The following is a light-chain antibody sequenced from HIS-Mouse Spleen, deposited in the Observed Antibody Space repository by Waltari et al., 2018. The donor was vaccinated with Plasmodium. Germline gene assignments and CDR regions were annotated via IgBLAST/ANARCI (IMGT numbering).Light chain of an antibody. CDR2: GAS. V-gene: IGKV3D-15*01. CDR1: RSVSSN. CDR3: QQYNSWSLT. J-gene: IGKJ3*01. Sequence: EIVMTQSPATLSVSPGERATVSCRASRSVSSNLAWYQQKPGQAPRLLIYGASTRAPGIPARFSGSGSGTEFTLTISSLQSEDFAVYYCQQYNSWSLTFGPGTKVDIK.